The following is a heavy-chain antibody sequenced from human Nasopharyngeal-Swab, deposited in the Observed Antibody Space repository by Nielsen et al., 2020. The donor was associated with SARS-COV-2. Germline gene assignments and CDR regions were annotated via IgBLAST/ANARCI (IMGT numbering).Heavy chain of an antibody. D-gene: IGHD6-19*01. V-gene: IGHV4-59*11. CDR3: ARDGIQSGWYGIDY. CDR1: GGSIVSHY. CDR2: IYSTEIT. Sequence: SETLSLTCTVSGGSIVSHYWNWIRLSPGKGLEWIGYIYSTEITKYNPSLGSRVTMSGDTSKNQVYLKLESLTAADTAVYYCARDGIQSGWYGIDYWGQGTLVTVSS. J-gene: IGHJ4*02.